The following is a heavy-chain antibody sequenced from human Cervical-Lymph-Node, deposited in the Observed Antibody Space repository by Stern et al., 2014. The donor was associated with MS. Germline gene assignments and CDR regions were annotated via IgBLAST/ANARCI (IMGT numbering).Heavy chain of an antibody. D-gene: IGHD1-1*01. J-gene: IGHJ6*02. CDR2: IVPIFGTA. Sequence: VQLVQSGAAVKKPGPSVKVSCKSSGDTFSSYAISWVRQGPGQGLEWMGGIVPIFGTANYAEKFQGRVTITADVSTNTAYMELSRLGSDDTAVYYCARDSTTGMDVWGQGTTVTVSS. V-gene: IGHV1-69*01. CDR1: GDTFSSYA. CDR3: ARDSTTGMDV.